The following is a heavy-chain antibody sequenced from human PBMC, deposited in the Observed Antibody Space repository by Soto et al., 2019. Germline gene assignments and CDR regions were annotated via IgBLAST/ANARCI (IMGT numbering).Heavy chain of an antibody. CDR1: GFSLSSTRMA. Sequence: QITLKESGPTLVKPTQTLTLTCTFSGFSLSSTRMAVGWIRQPPGKALEWLALIYWDDDKRYSPFLKSRLTITMDTSKHQVVLTMANMDPVDTARYYCAHIVVAGLGYYFAYWGQGTLVTVSS. CDR3: AHIVVAGLGYYFAY. D-gene: IGHD6-19*01. J-gene: IGHJ4*02. V-gene: IGHV2-5*02. CDR2: IYWDDDK.